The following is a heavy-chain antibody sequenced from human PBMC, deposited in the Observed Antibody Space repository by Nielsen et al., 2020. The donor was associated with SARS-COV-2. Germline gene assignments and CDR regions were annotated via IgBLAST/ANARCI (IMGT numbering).Heavy chain of an antibody. CDR1: GGSISSSSYY. J-gene: IGHJ3*02. V-gene: IGHV4-39*07. CDR3: AREATQLPHPWAFDI. CDR2: IYYSGSS. D-gene: IGHD2-2*01. Sequence: SETLSLTCTVSGGSISSSSYYRGWIRQPPGKGLEWIGSIYYSGSSYYNPSLKSRVTISVDTSKNQFSLKLSSVTAADTAVYYCAREATQLPHPWAFDIWGQGTMVTVSS.